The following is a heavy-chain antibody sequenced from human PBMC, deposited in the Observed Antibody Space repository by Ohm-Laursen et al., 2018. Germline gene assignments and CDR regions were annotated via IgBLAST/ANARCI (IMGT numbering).Heavy chain of an antibody. CDR2: LDASGGTI. V-gene: IGHV3-48*01. D-gene: IGHD4-23*01. Sequence: SLSLSCAASGFTFSIYSMNWVRQAPGKGLEWLAYLDASGGTIYYADSVKGRFTISRDNARNSLFLQMNSLRAEDTAMYYCARGAPFYGGFDYWGQGTLVTVSS. CDR3: ARGAPFYGGFDY. J-gene: IGHJ4*02. CDR1: GFTFSIYS.